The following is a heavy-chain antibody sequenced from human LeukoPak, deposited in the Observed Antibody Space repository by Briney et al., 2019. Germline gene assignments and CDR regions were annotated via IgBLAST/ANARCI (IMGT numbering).Heavy chain of an antibody. J-gene: IGHJ6*02. CDR2: INPNSGGT. CDR1: GYTFTGYY. CDR3: ATAPCSGGSCDYYYYYGMDV. D-gene: IGHD2-15*01. Sequence: ASVKVSCKASGYTFTGYYMHWVRQAPGQGLEWMGWINPNSGGTNYAQKFQGWVTMTRDTSISTAYMELSRLRSDDAAVYYCATAPCSGGSCDYYYYYGMDVWGQGTTVTVSS. V-gene: IGHV1-2*04.